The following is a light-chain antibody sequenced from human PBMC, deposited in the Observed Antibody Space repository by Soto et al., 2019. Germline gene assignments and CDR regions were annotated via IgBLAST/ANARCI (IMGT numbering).Light chain of an antibody. CDR2: LGS. Sequence: DIVMTQSPLSLPVTPGEPASISCRSSQSLLHSNGYNYLDWYLQKPGQSPQLLIYLGSNRASGXXXRFSGSGSGTDFXXKXXRXEAEXVGVXXXXXALQTPQFTFGPGTKVDIK. V-gene: IGKV2-28*01. CDR3: XXALQTPQFT. J-gene: IGKJ3*01. CDR1: QSLLHSNGYNY.